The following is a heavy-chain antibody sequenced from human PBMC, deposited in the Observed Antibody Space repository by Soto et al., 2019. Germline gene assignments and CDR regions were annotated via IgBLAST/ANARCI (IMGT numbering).Heavy chain of an antibody. D-gene: IGHD2-21*01. CDR2: ISAYNGNT. V-gene: IGHV1-18*01. Sequence: GASVKVSCKASGYTFTSYGISWVRQAPGQGLEWMGWISAYNGNTNYAQKLQGRVTMTTGTSTSTVYMELRSLRSDDTAVYYCARLAYCGGVCYPDYYYYYMDVWGKGTTVTVSS. J-gene: IGHJ6*03. CDR1: GYTFTSYG. CDR3: ARLAYCGGVCYPDYYYYYMDV.